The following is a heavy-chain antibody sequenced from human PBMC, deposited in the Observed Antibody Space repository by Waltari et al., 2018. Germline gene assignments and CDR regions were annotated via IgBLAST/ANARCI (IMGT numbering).Heavy chain of an antibody. V-gene: IGHV3-7*01. CDR3: ARRWTPDY. J-gene: IGHJ4*02. Sequence: EVQLVESGGGLVQPGESLRLSCAASGFTFNTYWMTWVRQAPGKGLEWVANIKPGGSEIYLVDSVKGRFTISRDNAKSSLYLQMNSLRAEDTAVYYCARRWTPDYWGQGTLVTVSS. D-gene: IGHD1-1*01. CDR1: GFTFNTYW. CDR2: IKPGGSEI.